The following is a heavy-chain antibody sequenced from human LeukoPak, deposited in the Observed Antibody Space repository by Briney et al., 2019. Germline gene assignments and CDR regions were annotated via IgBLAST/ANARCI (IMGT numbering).Heavy chain of an antibody. CDR2: ISYDGSNK. V-gene: IGHV3-30*18. Sequence: PGGSLRLSCAASGFTFSSYGMHWVRQAPGKGLEWVAVISYDGSNKYYADSVKGRFTISRDNSKNTLYLQMNSLRAEDTAVYYCAKDQYYYGSGCYSHYFDYWGQGTLVTVSS. J-gene: IGHJ4*02. CDR1: GFTFSSYG. CDR3: AKDQYYYGSGCYSHYFDY. D-gene: IGHD3-10*01.